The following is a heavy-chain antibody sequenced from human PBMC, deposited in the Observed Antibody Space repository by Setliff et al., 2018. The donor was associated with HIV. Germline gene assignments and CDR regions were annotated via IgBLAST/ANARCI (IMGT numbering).Heavy chain of an antibody. CDR1: GYTFTSYG. J-gene: IGHJ3*02. V-gene: IGHV1-18*01. Sequence: ASVKVSCKPSGYTFTSYGITWVRQAPGQGLEWMGWISTYHGNTKYALNVQGRVTMTTDASTSIAYMELRSLRSDDTAVYYCARDDSSGLRGAFDIWGQGTMVTVSS. CDR3: ARDDSSGLRGAFDI. CDR2: ISTYHGNT. D-gene: IGHD3-22*01.